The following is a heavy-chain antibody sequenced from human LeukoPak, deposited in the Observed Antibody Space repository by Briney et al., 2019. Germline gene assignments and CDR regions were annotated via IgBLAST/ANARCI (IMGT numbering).Heavy chain of an antibody. V-gene: IGHV3-48*04. CDR2: ISTSGSTI. J-gene: IGHJ4*02. Sequence: GGSLRLSCAASGFTFSSYGMHWVRQAPGKGLEWVSYISTSGSTIYYADSVKGRFTISRDNAKNSLYLQMNGLRAEDTAIYYCASPQWLAFWGQGTLVTVSS. D-gene: IGHD6-19*01. CDR1: GFTFSSYG. CDR3: ASPQWLAF.